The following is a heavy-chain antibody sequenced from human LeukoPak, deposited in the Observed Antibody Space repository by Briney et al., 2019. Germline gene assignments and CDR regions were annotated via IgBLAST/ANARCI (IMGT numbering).Heavy chain of an antibody. Sequence: GASVKVSCKASGGTFSSYAISWVRQAPGQGLEWMGGIIPIFGTANYAQKFQGRVTITADKSTSTAYMELSSLRSGDTAVYYCARGMGNIPSKQWLVLDYWGQGTLVTVSS. J-gene: IGHJ4*02. CDR2: IIPIFGTA. V-gene: IGHV1-69*06. CDR3: ARGMGNIPSKQWLVLDY. D-gene: IGHD6-19*01. CDR1: GGTFSSYA.